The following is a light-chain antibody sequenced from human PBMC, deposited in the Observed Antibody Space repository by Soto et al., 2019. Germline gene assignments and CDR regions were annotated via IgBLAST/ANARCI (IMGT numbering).Light chain of an antibody. CDR3: AAWDDSLSGRV. V-gene: IGLV1-47*01. CDR2: RNN. Sequence: SVLTQPPSASGTPGQRVTISCSGSSSNIGSNYVYWYQQLPGTAPKLVIYRNNQRPSGVPDRFSGSKSGTSASLAISGLRSEDEADYYCAAWDDSLSGRVFGGGTKLTVL. J-gene: IGLJ3*02. CDR1: SSNIGSNY.